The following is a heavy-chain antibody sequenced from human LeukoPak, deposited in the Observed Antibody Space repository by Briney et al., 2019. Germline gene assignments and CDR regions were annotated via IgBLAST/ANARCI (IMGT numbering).Heavy chain of an antibody. V-gene: IGHV1-18*01. J-gene: IGHJ3*02. CDR2: ISAYNGNT. Sequence: ASVKVSCKASGYTFTSYGISWVRQAPGQGLEWMGWISAYNGNTNYAQKLQGRVTMTTDTSTSTAYMELRSLRSDDTAVYYCARGVIVVVPAAIPYHAFDIWGQGTMVTVSS. CDR1: GYTFTSYG. D-gene: IGHD2-2*02. CDR3: ARGVIVVVPAAIPYHAFDI.